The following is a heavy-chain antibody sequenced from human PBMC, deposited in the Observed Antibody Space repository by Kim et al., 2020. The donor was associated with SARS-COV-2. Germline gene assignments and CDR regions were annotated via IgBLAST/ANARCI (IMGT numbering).Heavy chain of an antibody. D-gene: IGHD3-10*01. J-gene: IGHJ6*02. CDR3: ARGAGSDGMDV. Sequence: IYDADSVKGRFTISRDNAKNSLYLQMNSLRAEDTAVYYCARGAGSDGMDVWGQGTTVTVSS. CDR2: I. V-gene: IGHV3-21*01.